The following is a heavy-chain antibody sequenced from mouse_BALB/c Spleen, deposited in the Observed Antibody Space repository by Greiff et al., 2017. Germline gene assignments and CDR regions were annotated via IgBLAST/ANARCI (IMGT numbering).Heavy chain of an antibody. D-gene: IGHD1-1*01. CDR2: INPGSGGT. Sequence: QVQLQQSGAELVRPGTSVKVSCKASGYAFTNYLIEWVKQRPGQGLEWIGVINPGSGGTNYNEKFKGKATLTADKSSSTAYMQLSSLTSDDSAVYYCTRILRWYFDVWGAGTTVTVSS. CDR1: GYAFTNYL. V-gene: IGHV1-54*01. J-gene: IGHJ1*01. CDR3: TRILRWYFDV.